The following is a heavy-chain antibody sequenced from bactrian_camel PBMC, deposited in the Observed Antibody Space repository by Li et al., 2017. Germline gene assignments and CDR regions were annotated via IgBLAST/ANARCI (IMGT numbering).Heavy chain of an antibody. J-gene: IGHJ4*01. CDR2: INNGGGST. Sequence: QLVESGGGLVQPGESLRISCAASGFTFSSYAMTWVRQAPGRGLEWVSRINNGGGSTYYADSLKGRFTISRDNAKNTLYLQLNSLQTEDTAMYYCAKDFYWACTDWGQGTQVTVS. CDR3: AKDFYWACTD. V-gene: IGHV3S40*01. D-gene: IGHD1*01. CDR1: GFTFSSYA.